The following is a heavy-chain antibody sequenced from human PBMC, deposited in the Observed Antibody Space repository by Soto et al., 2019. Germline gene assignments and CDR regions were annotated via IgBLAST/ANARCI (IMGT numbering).Heavy chain of an antibody. J-gene: IGHJ4*02. CDR1: GGSISGHD. Sequence: PSETLSLTCSVSGGSISGHDCTWIRQSPGKGLEWIGYIFYSGITNYNPSLKSRVTISVDTSKNQFSLKMSSVTAADTAVYYCARVGSSGWSPDYCGRGTLVTVSS. V-gene: IGHV4-59*11. D-gene: IGHD6-19*01. CDR3: ARVGSSGWSPDY. CDR2: IFYSGIT.